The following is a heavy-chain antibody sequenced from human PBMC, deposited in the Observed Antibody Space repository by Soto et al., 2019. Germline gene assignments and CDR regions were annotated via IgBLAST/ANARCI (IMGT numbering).Heavy chain of an antibody. CDR1: GFSLKTSGVG. CDR3: AHRQVYTGNDVGFGP. J-gene: IGHJ5*02. CDR2: IYWDDDE. Sequence: QITLKESGPTLVKPTQTLTLTCTFSGFSLKTSGVGVGWIRQPPGKALEWLALIYWDDDERYSPSLKSRLTITKDTSKNQVVLIMTNMDPVDTGTYYCAHRQVYTGNDVGFGPWGQGTLVTVSS. D-gene: IGHD1-1*01. V-gene: IGHV2-5*02.